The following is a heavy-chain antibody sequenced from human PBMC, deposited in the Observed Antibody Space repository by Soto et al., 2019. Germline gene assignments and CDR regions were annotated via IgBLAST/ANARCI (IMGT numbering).Heavy chain of an antibody. CDR1: EFTFSSYA. Sequence: QVQLVESGGGVVQPGRSLRLSCAASEFTFSSYAMHWVRQAPGKGLEWVAVISYDGSNKYYADSVKGRFTISRDNSKNTLYLQMNSLRAEDTAVYYCARDSLPAAYAFDIWGQGTMVTVSS. D-gene: IGHD2-2*01. V-gene: IGHV3-30-3*01. J-gene: IGHJ3*02. CDR2: ISYDGSNK. CDR3: ARDSLPAAYAFDI.